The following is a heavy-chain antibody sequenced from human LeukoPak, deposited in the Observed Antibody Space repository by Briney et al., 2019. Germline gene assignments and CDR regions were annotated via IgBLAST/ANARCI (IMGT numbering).Heavy chain of an antibody. CDR3: ARVMKYYDSSGYTDDAFDI. Sequence: GSSVKVSCKASGGTFSSYAIGWVRQAPGQGLEWMGRVIPILGIANYAQKFQGRVTITADKSTSTAYMELSSLRSEDTAVYYCARVMKYYDSSGYTDDAFDIWGQGTMVTVSS. CDR1: GGTFSSYA. J-gene: IGHJ3*02. CDR2: VIPILGIA. V-gene: IGHV1-69*04. D-gene: IGHD3-22*01.